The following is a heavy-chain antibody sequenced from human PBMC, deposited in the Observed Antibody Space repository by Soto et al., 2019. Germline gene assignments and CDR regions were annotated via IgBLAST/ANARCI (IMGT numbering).Heavy chain of an antibody. CDR2: MSTYNENT. J-gene: IGHJ6*02. V-gene: IGHV1-18*01. CDR3: ASEGYCSSGSCALYSHEYFGMDV. Sequence: QVQLVQSGPEVKKPGSSVTVSCKASGYAFSRYGISWLRQAPGKGHEWMGWMSTYNENTNSAQKFQGRVTITRDTFTNTAYMDLSSLTSDDTAVYYCASEGYCSSGSCALYSHEYFGMDVWGQGTAVTVSS. CDR1: GYAFSRYG. D-gene: IGHD2-15*01.